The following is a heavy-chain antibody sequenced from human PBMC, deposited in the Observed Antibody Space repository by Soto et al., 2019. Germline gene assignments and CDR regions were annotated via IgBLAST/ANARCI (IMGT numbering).Heavy chain of an antibody. Sequence: ASVKVSCKASGYTFTGYYMHWVRQAPGQGLEWMGWINPNSGGTNYAQKFQGWVTMTGDTSISTAYMELSRLRSDDTAVYYCARAKETGFSDGGWFDPWGQGTLVTVSS. CDR3: ARAKETGFSDGGWFDP. J-gene: IGHJ5*02. CDR2: INPNSGGT. D-gene: IGHD7-27*01. V-gene: IGHV1-2*04. CDR1: GYTFTGYY.